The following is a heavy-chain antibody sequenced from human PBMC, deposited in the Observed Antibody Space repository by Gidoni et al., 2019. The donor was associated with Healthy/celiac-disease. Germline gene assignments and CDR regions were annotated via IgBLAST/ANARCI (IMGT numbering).Heavy chain of an antibody. CDR3: AREDSSGWYGDY. V-gene: IGHV1-3*01. Sequence: QVQLVQSGAEVKKPGASVKVSCKASGYTFTSYAMHWVRQAPGQRLEWMGWINAGNGNTKYSQKFQGRVTITRDTSASTAYMELSSLRSEDTAVYYCAREDSSGWYGDYWGQGTLVTVSS. J-gene: IGHJ4*02. CDR2: INAGNGNT. CDR1: GYTFTSYA. D-gene: IGHD6-19*01.